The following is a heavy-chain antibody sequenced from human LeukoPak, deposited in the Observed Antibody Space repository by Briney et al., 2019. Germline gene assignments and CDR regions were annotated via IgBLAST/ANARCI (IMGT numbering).Heavy chain of an antibody. D-gene: IGHD7-27*01. V-gene: IGHV1-18*01. CDR2: ISGYDGST. CDR3: ARVGTDAVIDF. Sequence: ASVKVSCKAAGYSFTSFGLTWVRQAPGQGLEWMGWISGYDGSTNYAQNFRGRVTMTTDTSTSTLYLELRSLRSDDTAVYYCARVGTDAVIDFWGQGTLVTVSS. CDR1: GYSFTSFG. J-gene: IGHJ4*02.